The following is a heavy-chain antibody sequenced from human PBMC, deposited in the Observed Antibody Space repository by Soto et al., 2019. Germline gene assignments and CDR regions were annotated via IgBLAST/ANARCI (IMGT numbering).Heavy chain of an antibody. Sequence: SGTLSLTCTVSGGSISSYFWSWIRQPPGKGLEWIGYIYYSGSTNYNPSLKSRVTISVDTSKNQFSLKLSSVTAADTAVYYCARRYCSSTSCYSALEYWGQGTLVTVSS. CDR3: ARRYCSSTSCYSALEY. J-gene: IGHJ4*02. CDR1: GGSISSYF. D-gene: IGHD2-2*01. V-gene: IGHV4-59*01. CDR2: IYYSGST.